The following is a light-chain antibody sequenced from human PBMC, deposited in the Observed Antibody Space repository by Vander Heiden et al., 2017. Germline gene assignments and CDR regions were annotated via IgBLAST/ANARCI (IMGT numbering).Light chain of an antibody. V-gene: IGKV1-8*01. CDR3: QQYYSYPRT. CDR2: AAS. J-gene: IGKJ1*01. Sequence: IRMTQSPSSFSASPGDRVTITCRASQAISSYVAWYQQKPGKAPKLLIYAASTLQSGVPSRFSGSGSGTDFTLTISCLQSEDFATYYCQQYYSYPRTFGQGTKVEIK. CDR1: QAISSY.